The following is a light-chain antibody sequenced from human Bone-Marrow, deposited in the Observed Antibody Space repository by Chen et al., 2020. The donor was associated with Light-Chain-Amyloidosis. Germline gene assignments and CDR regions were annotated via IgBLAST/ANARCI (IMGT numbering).Light chain of an antibody. V-gene: IGLV1-40*01. CDR1: SSNIGAGYD. CDR2: GNS. Sequence: QSVLTQPPSVSGAPGQRVTIPRTGSSSNIGAGYDVHWYQKLPGTAPKLLIYGNSNRPSGVPDRFSGSKSGTSASLAITGLQAEDEADYYCQSYDSSLSGSHVVFGGGTKLTVL. J-gene: IGLJ2*01. CDR3: QSYDSSLSGSHVV.